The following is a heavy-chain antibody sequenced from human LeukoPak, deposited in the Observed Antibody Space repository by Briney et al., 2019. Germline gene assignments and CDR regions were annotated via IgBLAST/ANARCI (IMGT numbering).Heavy chain of an antibody. CDR1: GVSFSGYY. J-gene: IGHJ2*01. Sequence: SETLSLTCAVYGVSFSGYYWSWIRQPPGKGLEWIGEINHSGSTTYNPSLKNRLTISVVTSKYQFSLKLSSETAADTAVYYCARNGAIRYFDWLKHVSYFDLWGRGTLVTVSS. CDR2: INHSGST. CDR3: ARNGAIRYFDWLKHVSYFDL. D-gene: IGHD3-9*01. V-gene: IGHV4-34*01.